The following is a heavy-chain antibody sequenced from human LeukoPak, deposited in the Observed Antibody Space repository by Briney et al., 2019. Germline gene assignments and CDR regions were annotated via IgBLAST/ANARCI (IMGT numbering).Heavy chain of an antibody. D-gene: IGHD3-9*01. J-gene: IGHJ4*02. Sequence: GGSLRLSCAASGFTFSDYWMSWVRQALGKGLEWVSAISGSGGSTYYADSVKGRFTISRDNSKNTLYLQMNSLRAEDTAVYYCAKDLRLRYFDWLFLDYWGQGTLVTVSS. CDR3: AKDLRLRYFDWLFLDY. CDR1: GFTFSDYW. V-gene: IGHV3-23*01. CDR2: ISGSGGST.